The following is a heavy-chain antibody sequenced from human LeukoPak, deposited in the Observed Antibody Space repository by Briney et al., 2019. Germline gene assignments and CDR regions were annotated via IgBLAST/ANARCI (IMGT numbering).Heavy chain of an antibody. D-gene: IGHD2/OR15-2a*01. J-gene: IGHJ5*02. Sequence: PSETLSLTCTVSGVSINNRDYCWSWVRQPPGKGLEWVGYGYCNGRTYYDPSLRGRLTMAVDTSNNQLSLELSSVTAADTAVYYCARDRQRRESWFDPWGQGTLVTVSS. V-gene: IGHV4-30-4*08. CDR2: GYCNGRT. CDR3: ARDRQRRESWFDP. CDR1: GVSINNRDYC.